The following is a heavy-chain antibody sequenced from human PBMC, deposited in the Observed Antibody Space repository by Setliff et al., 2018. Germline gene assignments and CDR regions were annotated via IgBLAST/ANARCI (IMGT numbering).Heavy chain of an antibody. CDR1: PYSFSGYY. J-gene: IGHJ5*02. V-gene: IGHV1-2*02. CDR3: ARTKGFVDGHLDP. CDR2: INTNSGDT. Sequence: GASVKVSCKTSPYSFSGYYIHWVRQAPGQGLEWMGWINTNSGDTRYAQKFQGRVTMTRDTSISTAYMELSRLRSDDTAVYYCARTKGFVDGHLDPWGQGTLVTVSS. D-gene: IGHD3-10*01.